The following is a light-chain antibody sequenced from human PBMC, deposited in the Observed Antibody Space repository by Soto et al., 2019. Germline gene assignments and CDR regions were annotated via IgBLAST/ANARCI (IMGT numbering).Light chain of an antibody. CDR1: SSDIGGYNY. V-gene: IGLV2-14*01. CDR3: SSYTSSSTVI. Sequence: QSALTQPASMSGSPGQSITISCTGTSSDIGGYNYISWYQQLPGKAPKFIIIDVRNRPSGVSNRFSGSRSGNTASLTISGLQAEDEADYYCSSYTSSSTVIFGGGTKLTVL. J-gene: IGLJ2*01. CDR2: DVR.